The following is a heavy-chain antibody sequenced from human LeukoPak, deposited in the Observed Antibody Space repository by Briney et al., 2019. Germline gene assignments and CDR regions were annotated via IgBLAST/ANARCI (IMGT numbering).Heavy chain of an antibody. Sequence: PSETLSLTCTVSGGSISSGGYYWSWIRQPPGKGLEWIGSIYHSGSTYYNPSLKSRVTISVDTSKNQFSLKLSSVTAADTAVYYCAGGIAVVYYFDYWGQGTLVTVSS. CDR1: GGSISSGGYY. CDR3: AGGIAVVYYFDY. D-gene: IGHD6-19*01. CDR2: IYHSGST. J-gene: IGHJ4*02. V-gene: IGHV4-39*07.